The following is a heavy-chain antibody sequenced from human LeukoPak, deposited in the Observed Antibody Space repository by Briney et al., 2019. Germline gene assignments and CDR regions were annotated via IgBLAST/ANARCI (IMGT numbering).Heavy chain of an antibody. CDR1: GYTFTSYY. D-gene: IGHD2-2*03. CDR3: ARVFIGYCSSTSCYPYYYYGMDV. CDR2: INPSGGST. Sequence: ASVKVSCKASGYTFTSYYMHWVRQAPGQGLEWMGIINPSGGSTSYAQKFQGRVTMTRDTSTSTVYMELSSLRSEDTAVYYCARVFIGYCSSTSCYPYYYYGMDVWGQGTTVTVSS. V-gene: IGHV1-46*01. J-gene: IGHJ6*02.